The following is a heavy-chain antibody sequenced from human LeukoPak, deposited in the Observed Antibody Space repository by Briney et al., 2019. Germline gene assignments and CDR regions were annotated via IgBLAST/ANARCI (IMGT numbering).Heavy chain of an antibody. CDR2: INPSGGT. CDR1: GGSIRGFY. V-gene: IGHV4-4*07. CDR3: AREYGDLDY. J-gene: IGHJ4*02. Sequence: SETLSLTCTVSGGSIRGFYWSWIRQPAGKGLEWIGRINPSGGTNYNPSLKSRVTMSTDTSSNKFSLNLRSGTAADTAVYYCAREYGDLDYWGRGTLVTVSS. D-gene: IGHD4-17*01.